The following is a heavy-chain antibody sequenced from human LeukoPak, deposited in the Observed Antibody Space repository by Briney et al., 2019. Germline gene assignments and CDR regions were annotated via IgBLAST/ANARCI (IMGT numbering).Heavy chain of an antibody. CDR1: GFTFTTFG. V-gene: IGHV3-30*02. CDR2: ISSDGSKT. CDR3: ARSYVLHFLDP. J-gene: IGHJ5*02. D-gene: IGHD3-10*02. Sequence: GGSLRFSCAASGFTFTTFGMHWVRQTPAKGLEWVAFISSDGSKTYYTDSVKGRFTISRDDSYNTLYLQMTNLRPDDSAIYFCARSYVLHFLDPWGRGTLVTVSS.